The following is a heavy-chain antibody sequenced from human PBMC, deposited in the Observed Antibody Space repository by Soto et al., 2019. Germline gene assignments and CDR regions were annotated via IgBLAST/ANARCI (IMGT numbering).Heavy chain of an antibody. CDR3: ARREGSTNDYGMDV. Sequence: QVQLQESGPGLVKPSETLSLTCTVSGGSISNYYWSWIRQPPGKGLEWIGYIPYTGSTNYNPSLKSRVTISIDTSKNQCSLRLSSVTAADTAVDYCARREGSTNDYGMDVWGQGTTVTVSS. V-gene: IGHV4-59*08. D-gene: IGHD1-1*01. J-gene: IGHJ6*02. CDR2: IPYTGST. CDR1: GGSISNYY.